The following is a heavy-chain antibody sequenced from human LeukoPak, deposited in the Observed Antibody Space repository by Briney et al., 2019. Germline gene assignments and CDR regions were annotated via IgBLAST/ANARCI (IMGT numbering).Heavy chain of an antibody. J-gene: IGHJ4*02. CDR2: ITWNSGSI. V-gene: IGHV3-9*03. CDR1: GFTFDDHA. Sequence: GGSLRLSCAASGFTFDDHAMHWVRQAPGKGLEWVSSITWNSGSIGYADSVKGRFTISRDNAKNSLYLQMNSLRAEDMAVYYCAKAVAGTTFYFVYWGQGTLVTVSS. CDR3: AKAVAGTTFYFVY. D-gene: IGHD6-19*01.